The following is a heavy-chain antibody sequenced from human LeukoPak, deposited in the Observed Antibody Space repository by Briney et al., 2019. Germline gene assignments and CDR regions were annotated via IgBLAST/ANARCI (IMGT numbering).Heavy chain of an antibody. J-gene: IGHJ4*02. CDR2: ISAYNGNT. V-gene: IGHV1-18*01. CDR1: GYTFTSYG. D-gene: IGHD6-13*01. CDR3: ARCHSSWYLMVYPYYFDY. Sequence: GASVKVSCKASGYTFTSYGISWVRQAPGQGLEWMGWISAYNGNTNYAQKLQGRVTMTTDTSTSTAYMELRSLRSDDTAVYYCARCHSSWYLMVYPYYFDYWGQGTLVTVSS.